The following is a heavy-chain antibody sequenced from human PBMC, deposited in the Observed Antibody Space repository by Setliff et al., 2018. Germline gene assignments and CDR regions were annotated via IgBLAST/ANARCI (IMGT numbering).Heavy chain of an antibody. J-gene: IGHJ4*02. Sequence: ASVKVSCKASGFVFTNYAITWVRQAPGQGLEWMGWISPIYGYTSYAQKFQDRVTITADTSTNTAYMELRSLGSDDTAVYYCATFRGYTYGYDYWGQGTLVTVSS. V-gene: IGHV1-18*01. D-gene: IGHD5-18*01. CDR3: ATFRGYTYGYDY. CDR2: ISPIYGYT. CDR1: GFVFTNYA.